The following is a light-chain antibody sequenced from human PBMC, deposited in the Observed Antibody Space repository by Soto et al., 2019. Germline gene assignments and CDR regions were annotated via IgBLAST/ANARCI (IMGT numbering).Light chain of an antibody. CDR2: EGI. J-gene: IGLJ1*01. V-gene: IGLV2-23*01. Sequence: QSVLTQPASVSGSPGQSITISCTGSSNTIGGYNVVSWYQQHPGKAPKVTIYEGIKRPSGVSNRFSGAISGSTASLTISGLQAEDEADYYCCSYVGATTYVFGSGTKVTV. CDR3: CSYVGATTYV. CDR1: SNTIGGYNV.